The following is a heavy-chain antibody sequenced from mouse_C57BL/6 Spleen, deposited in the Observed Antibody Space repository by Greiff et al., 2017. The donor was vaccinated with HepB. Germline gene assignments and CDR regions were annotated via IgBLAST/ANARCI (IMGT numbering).Heavy chain of an antibody. CDR3: ARNYYGSSYFDV. J-gene: IGHJ1*03. D-gene: IGHD1-1*01. Sequence: VKLQESGPGLVQPSQSLSITCTVSGFSLTSYGVHWVSQSTGKGLEWLGVIWSGGSTDYNAAFISRLGISKDNSKSQVFFKMNSLQADDTAIYYCARNYYGSSYFDVWGTGTTVTVSS. CDR2: IWSGGST. CDR1: GFSLTSYG. V-gene: IGHV2-2*01.